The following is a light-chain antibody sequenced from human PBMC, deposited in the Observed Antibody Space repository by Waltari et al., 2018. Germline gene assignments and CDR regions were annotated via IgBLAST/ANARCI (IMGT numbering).Light chain of an antibody. J-gene: IGLJ3*02. Sequence: SSVLTQPPSVSVAPGKTARITCGGTSGKRVHCYQRKPGQAPVLIIYFDSDRPSGIPERFSGSNSGNTATLTISSVEAGDEADYYCQVWDSDSNHPVFGGGTKLTAL. CDR3: QVWDSDSNHPV. V-gene: IGLV3-21*04. CDR1: SGKR. CDR2: FDS.